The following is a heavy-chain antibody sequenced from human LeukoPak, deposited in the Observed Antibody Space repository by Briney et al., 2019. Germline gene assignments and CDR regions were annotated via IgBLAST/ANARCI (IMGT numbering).Heavy chain of an antibody. CDR2: ISGDGGGT. V-gene: IGHV3-43*02. CDR3: ARPAYYDFWSGYSTYFDY. Sequence: GGSLRLSCAASGFTFDDYAMHWVRQAPGKGLEWVSLISGDGGGTYYAESVKGRFTISRDNAKNSLYLQMNSLRAEDTAVYYCARPAYYDFWSGYSTYFDYWGQGTLVTVSS. J-gene: IGHJ4*02. CDR1: GFTFDDYA. D-gene: IGHD3-3*01.